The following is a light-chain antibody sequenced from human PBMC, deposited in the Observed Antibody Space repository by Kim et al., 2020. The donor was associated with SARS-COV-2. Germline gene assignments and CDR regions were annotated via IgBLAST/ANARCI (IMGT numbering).Light chain of an antibody. CDR2: ISSDGSH. CDR3: QTWGTGIVV. CDR1: SGNSDDP. V-gene: IGLV4-69*01. J-gene: IGLJ2*01. Sequence: PVKLTCTLSSGNSDDPIAWHQQQPEKGPRYLMKISSDGSHNNGDGIPDRFSGSSSGPERYLTISSLQSDDEADYYCQTWGTGIVVFGGGTQLTVL.